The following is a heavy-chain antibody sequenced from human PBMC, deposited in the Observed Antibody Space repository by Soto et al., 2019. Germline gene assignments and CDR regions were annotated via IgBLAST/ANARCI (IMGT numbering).Heavy chain of an antibody. CDR2: INHSGST. Sequence: SETLSLTCAVYGGSFSCYYWSWIRQPPGKGLEWIGEINHSGSTNYNPSLKSRVTISVDTSKNQFSLKLSSVTAADTAVYYCERSIAAAGTPWRQGTLVTVSS. CDR1: GGSFSCYY. CDR3: ERSIAAAGTP. V-gene: IGHV4-34*01. D-gene: IGHD6-13*01. J-gene: IGHJ5*02.